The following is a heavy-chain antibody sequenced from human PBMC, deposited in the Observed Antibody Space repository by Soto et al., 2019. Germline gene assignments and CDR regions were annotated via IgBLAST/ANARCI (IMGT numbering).Heavy chain of an antibody. J-gene: IGHJ6*02. V-gene: IGHV3-33*01. CDR1: GSTFSHDG. D-gene: IGHD3-10*01. Sequence: QVQLVESGGGVVQPGRSLRLSCAAAGSTFSHDGMHWVRQSPGKGVEWVAVLWYDVSNRYYADSVKGRFTISRDDSKNTLYLQTNSLRAEDTVVYYRARDVNHYASGSYPPGMDGWGQGNTVTVPS. CDR2: LWYDVSNR. CDR3: ARDVNHYASGSYPPGMDG.